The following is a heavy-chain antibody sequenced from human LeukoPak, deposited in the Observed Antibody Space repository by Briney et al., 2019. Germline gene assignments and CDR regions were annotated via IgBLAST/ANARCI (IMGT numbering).Heavy chain of an antibody. CDR3: AGDSGIAAAAASFDY. D-gene: IGHD6-13*01. V-gene: IGHV4-38-2*02. CDR1: GYSISSGYY. J-gene: IGHJ4*02. CDR2: IYHSGST. Sequence: SETLSLTCTVSGYSISSGYYWGWIRQPPGKGLEWIGSIYHSGSTYYNPSLKSRVTISVDPSKNQFSLKLSSVTAADTAVYYCAGDSGIAAAAASFDYWGQGTLVTVSS.